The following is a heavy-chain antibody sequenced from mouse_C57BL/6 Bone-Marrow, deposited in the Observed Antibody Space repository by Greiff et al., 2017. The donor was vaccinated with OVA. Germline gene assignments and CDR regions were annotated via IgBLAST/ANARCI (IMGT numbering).Heavy chain of an antibody. D-gene: IGHD1-1*01. CDR2: IYPSDSET. J-gene: IGHJ2*01. V-gene: IGHV1-61*01. CDR1: GYTFTSYW. CDR3: ASGITTVVADD. Sequence: VQLQQPGAELVRPGSSVKLSCKASGYTFTSYWMDWVKQRPGQGLEWIGNIYPSDSETHYNQKFKDKATLTVDKSSSTAYMQLSSLTSEDSAVYYCASGITTVVADDWGQGTTLTVSS.